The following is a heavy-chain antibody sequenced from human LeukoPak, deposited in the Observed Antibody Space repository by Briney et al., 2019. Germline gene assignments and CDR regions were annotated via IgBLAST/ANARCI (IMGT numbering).Heavy chain of an antibody. CDR1: GGTFSSYA. Sequence: SVKVSCKASGGTFSSYAISWVRQAPGQGLEWMGRIIPIFGAANYAQKFQGRVTITTDESTSTAYMELSSLRSEDTAVYYCARETQQHYYYYYMDVWGKGTTVTVSS. V-gene: IGHV1-69*05. CDR3: ARETQQHYYYYYMDV. J-gene: IGHJ6*03. CDR2: IIPIFGAA. D-gene: IGHD6-13*01.